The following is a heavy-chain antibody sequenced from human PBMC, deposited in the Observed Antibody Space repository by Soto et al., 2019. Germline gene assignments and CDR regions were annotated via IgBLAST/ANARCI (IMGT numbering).Heavy chain of an antibody. D-gene: IGHD1-26*01. J-gene: IGHJ6*02. CDR1: NGSISTYY. V-gene: IGHV4-59*06. Sequence: TSETLSLTCTVSNGSISTYYWSWIRHHPGKGLGWIGYVYHSGSTYHNPSLKSRVAMSVDTSKNQFSLKLSSVTAADTAVYYCAKWEGLGSDFYYYAMDVWGQGTSVTVSS. CDR3: AKWEGLGSDFYYYAMDV. CDR2: VYHSGST.